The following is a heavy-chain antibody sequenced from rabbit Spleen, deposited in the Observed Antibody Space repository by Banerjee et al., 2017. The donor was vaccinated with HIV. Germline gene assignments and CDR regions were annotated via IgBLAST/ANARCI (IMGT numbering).Heavy chain of an antibody. V-gene: IGHV1S45*01. CDR1: GVSLNDKDV. D-gene: IGHD6-1*01. CDR2: INMFTGKS. Sequence: EQLEESGGGLVKPEGSLTLTCKASGVSLNDKDVMCWVRQAPGKGLEWVACINMFTGKSVYASWAKGRFIMSRPSSTTVTLQMTSLTAADTATYFCARGYGYGLNKLDLWGPGTLVTVS. J-gene: IGHJ3*01. CDR3: ARGYGYGLNKLDL.